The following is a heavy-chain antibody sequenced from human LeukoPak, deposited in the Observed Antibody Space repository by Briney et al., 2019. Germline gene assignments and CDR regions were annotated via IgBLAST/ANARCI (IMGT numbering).Heavy chain of an antibody. CDR3: ARQTRTYDYESGNYYKEDF. CDR2: LSTSGST. Sequence: SETLSLTCTVSGGSISSNTYYFNWIRQPAGKGLEWIRLLSTSGSTDYNPSLSSRITMSLDTSKTHFSLKLTSVTATDTAVYYCARQTRTYDYESGNYYKEDFWGQGTLVIVSS. V-gene: IGHV4-61*02. J-gene: IGHJ4*02. CDR1: GGSISSNTYY. D-gene: IGHD3-10*01.